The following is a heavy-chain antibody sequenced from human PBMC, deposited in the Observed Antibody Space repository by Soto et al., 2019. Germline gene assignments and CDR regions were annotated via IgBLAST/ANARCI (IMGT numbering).Heavy chain of an antibody. CDR3: AKVGDILTGYEDWYFDL. CDR1: GFTFSTYA. CDR2: ISYDGSNK. J-gene: IGHJ2*01. V-gene: IGHV3-30*18. D-gene: IGHD3-9*01. Sequence: QVQLVESGGGVVQPGRSLRLSCAASGFTFSTYAMHWVGQAPGKGLDWVAVISYDGSNKYYADSVKGRFTISRDNSKKPLYLQMDRLRAGNTGVYSCAKVGDILTGYEDWYFDLGGRGTLVTVAS.